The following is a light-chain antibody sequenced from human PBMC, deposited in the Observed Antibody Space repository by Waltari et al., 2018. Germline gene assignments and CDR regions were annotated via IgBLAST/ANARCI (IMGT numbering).Light chain of an antibody. CDR3: CSYVGRNVI. Sequence: QSDLTQPRSVSGSPGQSVTISCPFTINFGSWYQQRPGKVPSLIIFDVTKRPSGVPDRFSGSKSGITASLTISGLQAEDEADYYCCSYVGRNVIFGGGTKLTVL. V-gene: IGLV2-11*01. J-gene: IGLJ2*01. CDR1: INF. CDR2: DVT.